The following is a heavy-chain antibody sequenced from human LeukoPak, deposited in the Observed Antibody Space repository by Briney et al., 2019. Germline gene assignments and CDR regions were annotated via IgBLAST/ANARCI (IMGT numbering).Heavy chain of an antibody. V-gene: IGHV3-53*01. CDR3: ANGATYYDY. D-gene: IGHD4-17*01. Sequence: GGSLRLSCAASGFTFTRYWMSWVRQAPGKGLEWVSVIHASGDTYYADSVKGRFTISRDNSKNTLSLQMNSLRAEDTAVYYCANGATYYDYWGQGTLATVSS. CDR2: IHASGDT. CDR1: GFTFTRYW. J-gene: IGHJ4*02.